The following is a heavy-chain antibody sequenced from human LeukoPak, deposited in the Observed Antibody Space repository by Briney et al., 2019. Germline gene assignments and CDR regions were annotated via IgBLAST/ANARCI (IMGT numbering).Heavy chain of an antibody. CDR1: GFTFSTSI. CDR2: IDSSSDTI. V-gene: IGHV3-48*01. D-gene: IGHD2-15*01. Sequence: GGALRLSCEVSGFTFSTSIMNWVPRAPGKGLEWVSYIDSSSDTIYYADSVKGRFTISRDNVRNSLYLQMVSLRAEDTAVYYCARAGYCSYGTCYSGSHWGQGTLVTVSS. J-gene: IGHJ4*02. CDR3: ARAGYCSYGTCYSGSH.